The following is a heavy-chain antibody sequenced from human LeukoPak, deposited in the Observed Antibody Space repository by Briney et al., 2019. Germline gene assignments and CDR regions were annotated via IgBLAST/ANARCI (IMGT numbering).Heavy chain of an antibody. CDR2: IYHSGST. CDR3: ARGNYDILTGYYNNWFDP. D-gene: IGHD3-9*01. CDR1: GGSISSGGYS. V-gene: IGHV4-30-2*01. J-gene: IGHJ5*02. Sequence: SETLSLTCAVSGGSISSGGYSWSWIRQPPGKGLEWIGYIYHSGSTYYNPSLKSRVTISVDRSKNQFSLKLSSVIAADTAVYYCARGNYDILTGYYNNWFDPWGQGTLVTVSS.